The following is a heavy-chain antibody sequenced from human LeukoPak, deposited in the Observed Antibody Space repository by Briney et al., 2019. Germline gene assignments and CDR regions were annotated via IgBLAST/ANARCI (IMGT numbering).Heavy chain of an antibody. CDR1: GGTFSSYA. J-gene: IGHJ6*02. D-gene: IGHD3-3*01. Sequence: ASVKVSCKASGGTFSSYAISWVRQAPGQGLKWMGGITPIFGTANYAQKFQGRVTITADESTSTAYTELSSLRSEDTAVYYCARDTRTIYYYYGMDVWGQGTTVTVSS. CDR3: ARDTRTIYYYYGMDV. V-gene: IGHV1-69*13. CDR2: ITPIFGTA.